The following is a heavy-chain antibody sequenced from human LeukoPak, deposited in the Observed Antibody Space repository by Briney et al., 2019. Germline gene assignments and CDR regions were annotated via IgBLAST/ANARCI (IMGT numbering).Heavy chain of an antibody. D-gene: IGHD3-22*01. V-gene: IGHV4-34*01. CDR2: INHSGST. CDR3: ARAKYYYEHLGFDY. Sequence: SETLSLTCTVSGGSISSYYWSWIRQPPGKGLEWIGEINHSGSTNYNPSLKSRVTISVDTSKNQFSLKLSSVTAADTAVYYCARAKYYYEHLGFDYWGQGTLVTVSS. CDR1: GGSISSYY. J-gene: IGHJ4*02.